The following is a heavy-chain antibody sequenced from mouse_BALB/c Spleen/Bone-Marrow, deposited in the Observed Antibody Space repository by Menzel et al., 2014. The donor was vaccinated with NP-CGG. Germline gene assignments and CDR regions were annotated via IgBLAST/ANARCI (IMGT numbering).Heavy chain of an antibody. V-gene: IGHV1-18*01. CDR2: INPNNGGT. Sequence: EVMLVESGPELVKPGASVKIPCKASGYTFTDYNMDWVKQSHGKSLEWIGDINPNNGGTIYNQKFKGKATLTVDKSSSTAYMELRSLTSEDTAVYYCAREVRRFYAMDYWGQGTSVTVSS. D-gene: IGHD2-14*01. CDR1: GYTFTDYN. J-gene: IGHJ4*01. CDR3: AREVRRFYAMDY.